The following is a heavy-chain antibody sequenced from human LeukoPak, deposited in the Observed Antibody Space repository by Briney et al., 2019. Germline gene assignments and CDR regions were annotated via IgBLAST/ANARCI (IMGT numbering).Heavy chain of an antibody. CDR1: GFTFSSYH. CDR2: IHSTSASI. D-gene: IGHD1-14*01. V-gene: IGHV3-48*01. Sequence: GGSLRLSRAASGFTFSSYHMNWVRQAPGKGLEWPSYIHSTSASIHYADSVKGRFTISRDNAKNSLYLQMNSLRAEDTAVYYCSRVVQDVTGADYWGQGTLVIVSS. CDR3: SRVVQDVTGADY. J-gene: IGHJ4*02.